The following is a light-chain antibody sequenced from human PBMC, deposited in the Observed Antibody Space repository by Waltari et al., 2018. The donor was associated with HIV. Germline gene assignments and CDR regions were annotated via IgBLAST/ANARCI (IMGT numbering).Light chain of an antibody. V-gene: IGLV1-44*01. CDR1: RSNIGSKT. CDR2: SNV. Sequence: QSVLTQPHSASGPPGQRVTISCSGSRSNIGSKTVNWYQQLPGTAPKPLIYSNVQLPSVVPDRCSGSKSGTSASLAISGLQSEDEAGYYCAAWDVSLNGLVFGGGTKVTVL. J-gene: IGLJ2*01. CDR3: AAWDVSLNGLV.